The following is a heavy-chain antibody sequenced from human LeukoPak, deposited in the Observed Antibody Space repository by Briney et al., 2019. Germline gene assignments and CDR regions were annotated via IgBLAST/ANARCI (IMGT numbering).Heavy chain of an antibody. J-gene: IGHJ6*03. V-gene: IGHV1-8*01. D-gene: IGHD5-18*01. CDR2: MNPNSGNT. CDR3: ARAWIQLWTLYYYYYMDV. Sequence: ASVKVSXKASGYTFTSYDINWVRQATGQGLEWMGWMNPNSGNTGYAQKFQGRVTMTRNTSISTAYMELSSLRSEDTAVYYYARAWIQLWTLYYYYYMDVWGKGTTVTVSS. CDR1: GYTFTSYD.